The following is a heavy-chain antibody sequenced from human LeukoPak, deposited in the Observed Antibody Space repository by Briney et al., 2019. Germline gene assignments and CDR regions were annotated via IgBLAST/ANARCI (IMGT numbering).Heavy chain of an antibody. V-gene: IGHV7-4-1*02. D-gene: IGHD6-19*01. J-gene: IGHJ4*02. CDR1: GYTFTSYA. CDR3: ASQSRGGQWLGDFDY. Sequence: ASMKVSCKASGYTFTSYAMNWVRQAPGQGLEWMGWINTNTGNPTYAQGFTGRFVFSLDTSVSTAYLQISSLKAEDTAVYYCASQSRGGQWLGDFDYWGQGTLVTVSS. CDR2: INTNTGNP.